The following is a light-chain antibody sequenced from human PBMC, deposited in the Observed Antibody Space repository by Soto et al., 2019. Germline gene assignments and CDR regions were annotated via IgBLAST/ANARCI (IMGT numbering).Light chain of an antibody. CDR2: SAS. CDR3: QQSYNGTFN. V-gene: IGKV1-39*01. J-gene: IGKJ3*01. CDR1: QSISRY. Sequence: DSQMTQSPSSLSASVVVRVTVTCRACQSISRYLNWYQQRPGKAPKLLIYSASTLQTGVPSRFSGSGSGTDFTLTISSLQPEDFATYYCQQSYNGTFNYGPGT.